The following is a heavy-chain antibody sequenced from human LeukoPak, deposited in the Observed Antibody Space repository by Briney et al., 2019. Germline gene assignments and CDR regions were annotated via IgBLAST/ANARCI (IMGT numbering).Heavy chain of an antibody. J-gene: IGHJ4*02. Sequence: SETLSLTCAVSGASISSYYWSWIRQPPGKGLEWIGYLYFTENTNYNPSLKSRVTISVDTSKNQFSLKLNSVTAADTAMYYCARSELLWFGKVNSGFDFWGQGTLVTVSS. CDR2: LYFTENT. CDR3: ARSELLWFGKVNSGFDF. V-gene: IGHV4-59*01. D-gene: IGHD3-10*01. CDR1: GASISSYY.